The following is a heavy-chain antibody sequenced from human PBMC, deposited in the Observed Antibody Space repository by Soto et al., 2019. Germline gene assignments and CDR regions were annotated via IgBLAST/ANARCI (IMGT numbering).Heavy chain of an antibody. V-gene: IGHV3-30*18. CDR1: GFTFSSYG. D-gene: IGHD4-17*01. Sequence: QVPLVESGGGVVQPGRSLRLSCAASGFTFSSYGMHWVRQAPGKGLEWVALISYDGSNKYYADSVKGRFTISRDNSKNTLYLQMNSLRPEDTAVYYCAKALGHGGRCAFDIWGQGTMVTVSS. CDR3: AKALGHGGRCAFDI. CDR2: ISYDGSNK. J-gene: IGHJ3*02.